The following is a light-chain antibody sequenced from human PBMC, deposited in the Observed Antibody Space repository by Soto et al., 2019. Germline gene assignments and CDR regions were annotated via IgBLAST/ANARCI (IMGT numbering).Light chain of an antibody. J-gene: IGKJ1*01. V-gene: IGKV2-28*01. CDR2: LGS. Sequence: DIVMTQSPLSLPVTPGDPASMSFRSSQILLHSNGYNYLDWYLQKPGQSPQLLIYLGSNRASGVPDRFSGSGSGTDFTLKISRVEAEDVGVYYCMQALQTRTFGQGTKVDIK. CDR1: QILLHSNGYNY. CDR3: MQALQTRT.